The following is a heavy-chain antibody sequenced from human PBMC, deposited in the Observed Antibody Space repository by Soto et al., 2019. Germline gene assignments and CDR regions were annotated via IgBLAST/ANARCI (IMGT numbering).Heavy chain of an antibody. CDR3: ARVPGHKTSRGDH. CDR2: INPKSGDT. D-gene: IGHD3-10*01. J-gene: IGHJ4*02. V-gene: IGHV1-2*02. Sequence: QVQLVQSGAEVKKPGASVSVSCRASGYTFTHYFIHWVRRAPGQGLEWMGFINPKSGDTNYAQKFRGRVTMTRDTSTNTVNMELSSLTSDDTAVYYCARVPGHKTSRGDHWGQGTSITVSS. CDR1: GYTFTHYF.